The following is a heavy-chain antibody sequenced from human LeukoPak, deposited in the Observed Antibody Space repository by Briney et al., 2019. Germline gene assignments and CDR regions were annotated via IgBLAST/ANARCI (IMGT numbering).Heavy chain of an antibody. CDR2: IVVGSGNT. CDR3: AAPTGAVGDTVPLFDY. D-gene: IGHD7-27*01. J-gene: IGHJ4*02. Sequence: ASVKVSCKASGGTFTSSSMHWVRQARGQRLEWIGWIVVGSGNTNYAQKFQERVTITRDMSTSTTYMELSSLRSGDTAVYLRAAPTGAVGDTVPLFDYWGQGTLVTVSS. CDR1: GGTFTSSS. V-gene: IGHV1-58*02.